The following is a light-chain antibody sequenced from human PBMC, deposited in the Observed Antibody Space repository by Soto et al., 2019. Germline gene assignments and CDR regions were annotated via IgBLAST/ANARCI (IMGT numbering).Light chain of an antibody. Sequence: QSVLTQPPSASGTPGQRVTISCSGSSSNIESNTVNWYQQLPGTAPKLLISGNIQRPSGVPDRFSGSKSGTSGSLAISGLQSEDEDDYYCAAWDDSLNGLVFGGGTKVTVL. CDR2: GNI. J-gene: IGLJ2*01. CDR1: SSNIESNT. CDR3: AAWDDSLNGLV. V-gene: IGLV1-44*01.